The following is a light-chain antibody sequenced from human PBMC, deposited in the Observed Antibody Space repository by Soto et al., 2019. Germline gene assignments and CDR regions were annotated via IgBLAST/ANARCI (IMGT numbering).Light chain of an antibody. CDR1: HSISSY. J-gene: IGKJ1*01. V-gene: IGKV1-6*01. CDR2: AAS. Sequence: IQMTQSPSSLSASVGYIVTITFRASHSISSYLNWYQQKPGKAPKLLIYAASGLQSGVPSRFSGSGSGTDFTLTISSLQPEDFATYYCLQDFNYPWTFGQGTKVDIK. CDR3: LQDFNYPWT.